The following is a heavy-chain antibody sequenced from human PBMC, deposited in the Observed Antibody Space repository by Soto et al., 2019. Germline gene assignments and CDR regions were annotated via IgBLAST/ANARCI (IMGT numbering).Heavy chain of an antibody. CDR3: AKDITDDSSSVCGDYFYGMDV. D-gene: IGHD1-20*01. Sequence: EVQLLESGGGLVQPGGSLRLSCAASGFTFSTSGMTWVRQAPGKGLEWVSAISGSGVNTYYADSVKGRFTISRDNSRNTLYLQMNSLRAEDTAVYFCAKDITDDSSSVCGDYFYGMDVWGQGTTVTVSS. CDR1: GFTFSTSG. J-gene: IGHJ6*02. CDR2: ISGSGVNT. V-gene: IGHV3-23*01.